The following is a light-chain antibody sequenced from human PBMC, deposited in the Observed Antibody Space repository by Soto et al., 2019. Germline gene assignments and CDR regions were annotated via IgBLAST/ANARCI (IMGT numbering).Light chain of an antibody. J-gene: IGKJ2*01. CDR3: QLYGSSPLYS. V-gene: IGKV3-20*01. Sequence: EIVLTQSPGTLSLSPGERATLSCRTSQTVSSTYLAWYQQKRGQAPRLLIYGTSNRATGIPDMFSGSGSGTDFTLTISRLEPEDFAVYHCQLYGSSPLYSFAQGTELEMK. CDR1: QTVSSTY. CDR2: GTS.